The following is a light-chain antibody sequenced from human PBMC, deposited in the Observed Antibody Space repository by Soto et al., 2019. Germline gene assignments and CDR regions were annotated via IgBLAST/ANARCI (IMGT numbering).Light chain of an antibody. Sequence: DIHMTQSPSSLSASVGDIVTIACQASQDISNYLNWHRQRPGKAPMLLVYDASILESGVPSRFNGSGSGTEFTLTISSLEPGDFATYFCQQYNTYPWTFGQGTKVDIK. CDR3: QQYNTYPWT. V-gene: IGKV1-33*01. CDR1: QDISNY. CDR2: DAS. J-gene: IGKJ1*01.